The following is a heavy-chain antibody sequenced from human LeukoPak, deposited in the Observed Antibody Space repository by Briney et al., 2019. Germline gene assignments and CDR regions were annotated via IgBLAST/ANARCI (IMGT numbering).Heavy chain of an antibody. CDR1: GVTISNYA. CDR2: ITSGAST. Sequence: GGSLRLSCAASGVTISNYAMSWGRQAPGKGLEWVSSITSGASTYDADSVKGRITFSRDRSKNTLYLQMTSLRGDDTAVYYCAKGRDGSLYSSIDYWGQGTLVTVSS. CDR3: AKGRDGSLYSSIDY. V-gene: IGHV3-23*01. J-gene: IGHJ4*02. D-gene: IGHD1-26*01.